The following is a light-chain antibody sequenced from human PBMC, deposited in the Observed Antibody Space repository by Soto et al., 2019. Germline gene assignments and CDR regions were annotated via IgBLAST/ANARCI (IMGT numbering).Light chain of an antibody. Sequence: EIVMTQSPATLSVSPGERATLSCRASHSVNSNLAWYQQKPGQAPSLLIYGASTRATGVPARFSGSGSGTEFTLTISSLQSEDFAVYYCQQYNNWPPYTFGQGTKLEIK. CDR2: GAS. CDR1: HSVNSN. CDR3: QQYNNWPPYT. J-gene: IGKJ2*01. V-gene: IGKV3-15*01.